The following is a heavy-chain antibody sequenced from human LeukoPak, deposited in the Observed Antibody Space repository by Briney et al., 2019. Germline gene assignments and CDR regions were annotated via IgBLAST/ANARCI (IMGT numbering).Heavy chain of an antibody. V-gene: IGHV4-61*02. CDR2: IYTSGST. CDR1: GGSISSGSYY. Sequence: SQTLSLTCTVSGGSISSGSYYWSWIRQPAGKGLEWIGRIYTSGSTNYNPSLKSRVTISVDTSKNQFSLKLSSVTAADTAVYYCARARYYYDSSGAIDAFDIWGQGTMVTVSS. D-gene: IGHD3-22*01. CDR3: ARARYYYDSSGAIDAFDI. J-gene: IGHJ3*02.